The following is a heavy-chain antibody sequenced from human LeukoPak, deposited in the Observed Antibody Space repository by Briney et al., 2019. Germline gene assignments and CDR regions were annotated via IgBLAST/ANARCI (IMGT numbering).Heavy chain of an antibody. CDR2: MNPNSGNT. D-gene: IGHD3-22*01. V-gene: IGHV1-8*03. CDR3: ARSTYYDSSGTYDAFDI. CDR1: GYTFTSYD. J-gene: IGHJ3*02. Sequence: GASVKVSCKASGYTFTSYDINWVRQATGQGLEWMGWMNPNSGNTGYAQKFQGRVTITRNTSISTAYMELSSLRSEDTAVYYCARSTYYDSSGTYDAFDIWGQGTMVTVSS.